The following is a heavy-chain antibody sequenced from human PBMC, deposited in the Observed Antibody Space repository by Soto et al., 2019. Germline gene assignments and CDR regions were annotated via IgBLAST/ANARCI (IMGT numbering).Heavy chain of an antibody. Sequence: ASVKVSCKASGGTFSSYAISWVRQAPGQGLEWMGGIIPIFGTANYAQKFQGRVTITADESTSTAYMELSSLRSEDTAVYYCARPELELRNYYGMDVWGQGTTVTVAS. CDR1: GGTFSSYA. V-gene: IGHV1-69*13. CDR3: ARPELELRNYYGMDV. CDR2: IIPIFGTA. J-gene: IGHJ6*02. D-gene: IGHD1-7*01.